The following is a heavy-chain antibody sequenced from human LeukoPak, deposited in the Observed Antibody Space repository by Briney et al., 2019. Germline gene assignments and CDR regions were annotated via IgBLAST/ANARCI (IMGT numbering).Heavy chain of an antibody. D-gene: IGHD3-10*01. V-gene: IGHV3-23*01. Sequence: GGSLRLSCAASGFTFSSYAMSWVRQAPGKGLEWVSAISGSGGSTYYADSVKGRFTISRDNSKNTLYLQMNSLRAEDTAVYHCAKDFASPNMVRGVFDYWGQGTLVTVSS. CDR2: ISGSGGST. CDR1: GFTFSSYA. CDR3: AKDFASPNMVRGVFDY. J-gene: IGHJ4*02.